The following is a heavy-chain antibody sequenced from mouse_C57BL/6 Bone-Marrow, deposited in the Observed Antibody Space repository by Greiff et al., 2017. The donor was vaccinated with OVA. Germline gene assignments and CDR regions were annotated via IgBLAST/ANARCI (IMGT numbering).Heavy chain of an antibody. V-gene: IGHV1-69*01. D-gene: IGHD1-1*01. CDR3: AREYYGSTWYFDV. CDR1: GYTFTSYW. Sequence: QVQLQQPGAELVMPGASVKLSCKASGYTFTSYWMNWVKQRPGQGLEWIGEIDPSDSYTNYNQKFKGKSTLTVDKSSSTAYMQLSSLTSEDSAVYYCAREYYGSTWYFDVWGTGTTVTVSS. J-gene: IGHJ1*03. CDR2: IDPSDSYT.